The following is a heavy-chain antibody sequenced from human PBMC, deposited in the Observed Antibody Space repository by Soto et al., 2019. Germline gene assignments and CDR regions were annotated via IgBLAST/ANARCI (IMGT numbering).Heavy chain of an antibody. J-gene: IGHJ5*02. CDR1: GGTFSSYA. V-gene: IGHV1-69*13. Sequence: SVKVSCKASGGTFSSYAISWVRQAPGQGLEWMGGIIPIFGTANYAQKFQGRVTITADESTSTAYMELSSLRSEDTAVYYCARVEEPPVVNWFDPWGQGTLVTVSS. CDR3: ARVEEPPVVNWFDP. CDR2: IIPIFGTA.